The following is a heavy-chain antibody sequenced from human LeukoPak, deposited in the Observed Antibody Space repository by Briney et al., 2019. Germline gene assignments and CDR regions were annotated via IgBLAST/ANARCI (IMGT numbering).Heavy chain of an antibody. J-gene: IGHJ6*03. Sequence: KTSETLSLTCAVYGGSFSGYYWSWIRQPPGKGLEWIGSIYYSGSTYYNPSLKSRVTISVDTSKNQFSLKLTSVTAADTAVFYCARHKMVRGIGYYYYMDVWGKGTTVTISS. D-gene: IGHD3-10*01. CDR3: ARHKMVRGIGYYYYMDV. CDR2: IYYSGST. V-gene: IGHV4-34*01. CDR1: GGSFSGYY.